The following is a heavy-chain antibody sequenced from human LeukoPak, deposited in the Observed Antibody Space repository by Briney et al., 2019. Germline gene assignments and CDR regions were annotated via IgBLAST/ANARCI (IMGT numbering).Heavy chain of an antibody. CDR3: ARGSDHYDSSGYRYFDL. CDR2: FSYSGST. V-gene: IGHV4-59*01. J-gene: IGHJ2*01. CDR1: GGSISTYY. D-gene: IGHD3-22*01. Sequence: SETLSLTCTVSGGSISTYYWTWIRQPPGKGLEWIGYFSYSGSTNYNPSLKSRVTISVDTSKNQFSLKLSSVTAADTAVYYCARGSDHYDSSGYRYFDLWGRGTLATVSP.